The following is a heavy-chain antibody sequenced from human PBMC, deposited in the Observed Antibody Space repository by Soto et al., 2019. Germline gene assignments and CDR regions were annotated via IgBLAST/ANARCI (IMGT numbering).Heavy chain of an antibody. CDR2: INHSGST. CDR1: GGSFSGYY. J-gene: IGHJ5*02. D-gene: IGHD3-22*01. CDR3: AIGVNYYDSSGSSWFDP. V-gene: IGHV4-34*01. Sequence: SETLSLTCAVYGGSFSGYYWSWIRQPPGKGLEWIGEINHSGSTNYNPSLKSRVTISVDRSKNQFSLKLSSVTAADTAVYYCAIGVNYYDSSGSSWFDPWGQGALVTVSS.